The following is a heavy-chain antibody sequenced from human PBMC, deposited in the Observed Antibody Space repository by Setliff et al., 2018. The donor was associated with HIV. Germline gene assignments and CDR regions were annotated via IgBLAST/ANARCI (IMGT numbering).Heavy chain of an antibody. D-gene: IGHD3-10*01. CDR2: ISWSSGSI. Sequence: GGSLILSCVASGFTLDEYVMHWVRQAPGKGLEWVSGISWSSGSIDSVDSVKGRFTISRDNAKNSLYLQMNSLRAEDTAVYYCARVYYGSGSYYFDYWGQGTLVTVSS. CDR3: ARVYYGSGSYYFDY. V-gene: IGHV3-9*01. CDR1: GFTLDEYV. J-gene: IGHJ4*02.